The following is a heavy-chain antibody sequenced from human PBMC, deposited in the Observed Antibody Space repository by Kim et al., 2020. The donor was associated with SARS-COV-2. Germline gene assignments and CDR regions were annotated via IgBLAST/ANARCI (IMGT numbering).Heavy chain of an antibody. CDR2: ISWNSGSI. V-gene: IGHV3-9*01. CDR1: GFTFDDYA. Sequence: GGSLRLSCAASGFTFDDYAMHWVRQAPGKGLEWVSGISWNSGSIGYADSVKGRFTISRDNAKNSLYLQMNSLRAEDTALYYCAKDISASGLLFGAFDIWGQGTMVTVSS. J-gene: IGHJ3*02. D-gene: IGHD2-15*01. CDR3: AKDISASGLLFGAFDI.